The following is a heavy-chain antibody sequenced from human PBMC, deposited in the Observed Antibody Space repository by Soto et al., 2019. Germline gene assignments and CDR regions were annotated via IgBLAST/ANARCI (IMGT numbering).Heavy chain of an antibody. D-gene: IGHD2-2*01. V-gene: IGHV4-39*01. CDR3: ARHGLEYQLLWRIHDYGMDV. CDR1: GGSISSSSYY. J-gene: IGHJ6*02. CDR2: IYYSGST. Sequence: SETLSLTCTVSGGSISSSSYYWGWIRQPPGKGLEWIGSIYYSGSTYYNPSLKSRVTISVDTSKNQFSLKLSSVTAADTAVYYCARHGLEYQLLWRIHDYGMDVWGQGTTVTVSS.